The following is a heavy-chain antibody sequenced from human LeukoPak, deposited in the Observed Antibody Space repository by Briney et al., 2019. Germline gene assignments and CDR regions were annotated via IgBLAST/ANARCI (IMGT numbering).Heavy chain of an antibody. Sequence: GGSLRLSCAASGFSFSYYAMSWVRHAPGKGLEWVSTISGSGASTYYADSVKGRFTISRDNSKSTLYLQMNSLRAEDTALYYCAKGVGIYNSSPFDYWGQGTLVTVSS. CDR3: AKGVGIYNSSPFDY. D-gene: IGHD6-6*01. CDR2: ISGSGAST. CDR1: GFSFSYYA. V-gene: IGHV3-23*01. J-gene: IGHJ4*02.